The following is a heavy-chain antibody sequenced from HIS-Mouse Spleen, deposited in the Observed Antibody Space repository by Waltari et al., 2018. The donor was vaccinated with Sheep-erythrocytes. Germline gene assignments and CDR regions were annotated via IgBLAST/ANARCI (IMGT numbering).Heavy chain of an antibody. CDR2: ISSISSYI. CDR3: ARVASGATFDY. J-gene: IGHJ4*02. V-gene: IGHV3-21*01. CDR1: GFTFSSYS. Sequence: GGLVKPGGSLRLSCAASGFTFSSYSMNWVRQAPGKGLAWVSSISSISSYIYYADSVKGRFTISRDNAKNSLYLQMNSLRAEDTAVYYCARVASGATFDYWGQGTLVTVSS. D-gene: IGHD1-26*01.